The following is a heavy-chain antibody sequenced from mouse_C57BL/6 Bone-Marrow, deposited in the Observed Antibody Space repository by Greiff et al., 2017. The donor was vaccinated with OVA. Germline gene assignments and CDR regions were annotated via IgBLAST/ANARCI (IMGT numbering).Heavy chain of an antibody. Sequence: EVQLVESGPVLVKPGASVKMSCKASGYTFTDYYMNWVKQSHGKSLEWIGVINPYNGGTSYNQKFKGKATLTVDKSSSTAYMELNSLTSEDSAVYYCARRYSNSTWFAYWGQGTLVTVSA. CDR1: GYTFTDYY. CDR3: ARRYSNSTWFAY. D-gene: IGHD2-5*01. V-gene: IGHV1-19*01. CDR2: INPYNGGT. J-gene: IGHJ3*01.